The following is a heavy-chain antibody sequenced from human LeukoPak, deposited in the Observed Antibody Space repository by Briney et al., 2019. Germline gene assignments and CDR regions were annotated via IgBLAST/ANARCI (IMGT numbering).Heavy chain of an antibody. CDR2: ISGSGGST. V-gene: IGHV3-23*01. Sequence: GGSLRLSCAASGFTFSSYAMSWVRQAPGKGLEWVSAISGSGGSTYYADSVKGRFTISRDNSKDTLYLQMNSLRAEDTAIYYCARSGSPHHYWYFDVWGRGTLVTVSS. CDR1: GFTFSSYA. CDR3: ARSGSPHHYWYFDV. J-gene: IGHJ2*01. D-gene: IGHD1-26*01.